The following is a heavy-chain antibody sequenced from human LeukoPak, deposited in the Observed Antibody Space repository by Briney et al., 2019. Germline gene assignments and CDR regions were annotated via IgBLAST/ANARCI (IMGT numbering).Heavy chain of an antibody. CDR2: MYYRGST. V-gene: IGHV4-61*01. D-gene: IGHD3-10*01. CDR3: ATGIYYGSGTLNY. CDR1: GGSVSSGSYY. Sequence: SETLSLTCTVSGGSVSSGSYYWTWIRQPPGKGLEWIGCMYYRGSTNYNPSLKSRVIIPVDTSRNQFSLRLSSVTAADTAVYYCATGIYYGSGTLNYWGQGTLVTVSS. J-gene: IGHJ4*02.